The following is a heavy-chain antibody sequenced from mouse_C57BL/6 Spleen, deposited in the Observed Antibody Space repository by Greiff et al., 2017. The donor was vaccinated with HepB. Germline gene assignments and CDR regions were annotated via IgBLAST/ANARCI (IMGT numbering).Heavy chain of an antibody. CDR3: ASPYYYGSSYEAMDY. Sequence: EVKLQQSGPELVKPGASVKISCKASGYTFTDYYMNWVKQSHGKSLEWIGDINPNNGGTSYNQKFKGKATLTVDKSSSTAYMELRSLTSEDSAVYYCASPYYYGSSYEAMDYWGQGTSVTVSS. J-gene: IGHJ4*01. CDR1: GYTFTDYY. D-gene: IGHD1-1*01. CDR2: INPNNGGT. V-gene: IGHV1-26*01.